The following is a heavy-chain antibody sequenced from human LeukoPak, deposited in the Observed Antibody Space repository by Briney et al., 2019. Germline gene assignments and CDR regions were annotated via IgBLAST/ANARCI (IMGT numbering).Heavy chain of an antibody. Sequence: SETLSLTCTVSGGSISSYYWSWIRQPPGKGLEWIGYIYTSGSTNYNPSLKSRVTISVDTSKNQFSPKLSSVTAADTAVYYCARARFLEWFLSFDPWGQGTLVTVSS. CDR3: ARARFLEWFLSFDP. D-gene: IGHD3-3*01. CDR1: GGSISSYY. J-gene: IGHJ5*02. CDR2: IYTSGST. V-gene: IGHV4-4*09.